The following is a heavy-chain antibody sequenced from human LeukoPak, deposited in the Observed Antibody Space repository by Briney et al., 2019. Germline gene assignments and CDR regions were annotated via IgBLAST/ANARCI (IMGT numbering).Heavy chain of an antibody. CDR3: ARELSSSSLDY. D-gene: IGHD6-6*01. CDR2: INHSGST. J-gene: IGHJ4*02. V-gene: IGHV4-34*01. CDR1: GGSFSGYY. Sequence: TSETLSLTCAVYGGSFSGYYWSWIRQPPGKGLEWIGEINHSGSTYYNPSLKSRVTISVDTSKNQFSLKLSSVTAADTAVYYCARELSSSSLDYWGQGTLVTVSS.